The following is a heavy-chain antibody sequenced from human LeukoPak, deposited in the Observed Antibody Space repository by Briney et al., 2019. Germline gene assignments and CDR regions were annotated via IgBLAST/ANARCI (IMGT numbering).Heavy chain of an antibody. CDR3: AKDNSGYDAGYYYYGMDV. CDR2: ISYDGSNK. CDR1: GFTFSSYG. D-gene: IGHD5-12*01. Sequence: GGSLRLSCAGSGFTFSSYGMHWVRQAPGKGLEWVAVISYDGSNKYYADSVKGRFTISRDNSKNTLYLQMNSLRAEDTAVYYCAKDNSGYDAGYYYYGMDVWGQGTAVTVSS. V-gene: IGHV3-30*18. J-gene: IGHJ6*02.